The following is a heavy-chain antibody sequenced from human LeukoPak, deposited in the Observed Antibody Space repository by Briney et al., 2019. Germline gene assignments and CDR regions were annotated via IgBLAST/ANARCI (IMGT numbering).Heavy chain of an antibody. CDR2: ISGSGGST. J-gene: IGHJ6*02. CDR3: ARGRVRYFDWLLYSYYYGMDV. V-gene: IGHV3-23*01. Sequence: GGSLRLSCAVSGFTFSNYAMSWVRQAPGKGLEWVSGISGSGGSTYYADCVKGRFTISRDNAKNSLYLQMNSLRAEDTAVYYCARGRVRYFDWLLYSYYYGMDVWGQGTTVTVSS. CDR1: GFTFSNYA. D-gene: IGHD3-9*01.